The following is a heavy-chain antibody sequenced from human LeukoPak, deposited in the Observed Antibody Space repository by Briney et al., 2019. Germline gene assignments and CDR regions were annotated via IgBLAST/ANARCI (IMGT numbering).Heavy chain of an antibody. CDR2: IYYSGST. CDR3: ARLERGYSYGYHY. Sequence: SETLSLTCTVSGGSISSYYWSWIRQPPGKGLEWIGYIYYSGSTNYNPSLKSRVTISVDTSKNQFSLKLSSVTAADTAVYYCARLERGYSYGYHYWGQGTLVTVSS. V-gene: IGHV4-59*01. J-gene: IGHJ4*02. D-gene: IGHD5-18*01. CDR1: GGSISSYY.